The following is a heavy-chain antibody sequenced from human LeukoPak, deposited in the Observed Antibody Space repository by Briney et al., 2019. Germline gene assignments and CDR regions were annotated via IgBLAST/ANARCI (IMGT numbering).Heavy chain of an antibody. D-gene: IGHD6-6*01. Sequence: GGSLRLSCAASGFTFSSYTMNWARQAPGKGLEWVSYISSSSTYLYYADSVKGRFTISRDNARDSLYLQMNSLRVEDTAVYYCARDLVGDVWGQGTTVTVSS. CDR3: ARDLVGDV. CDR1: GFTFSSYT. J-gene: IGHJ6*02. CDR2: ISSSSTYL. V-gene: IGHV3-21*01.